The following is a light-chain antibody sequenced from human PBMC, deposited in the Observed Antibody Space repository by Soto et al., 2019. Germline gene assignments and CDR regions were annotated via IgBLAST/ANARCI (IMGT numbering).Light chain of an antibody. CDR3: QQYGSSAGT. CDR1: QSVSSSY. CDR2: GAS. V-gene: IGKV3-20*01. Sequence: EIVLTQSPGTLSLSPGERATLSCRASQSVSSSYLAWYQQQPGQAPRLLIYGASSRATGSPVRFSGSGSGTDFTLTISRLEPEDFAVYYCQQYGSSAGTFGQGTKVEIK. J-gene: IGKJ1*01.